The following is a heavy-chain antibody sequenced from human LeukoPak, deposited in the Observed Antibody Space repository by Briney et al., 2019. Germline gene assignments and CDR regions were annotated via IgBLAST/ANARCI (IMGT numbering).Heavy chain of an antibody. CDR2: IYSGGST. Sequence: GGSLRLSCAASGFTFSSYEMNWVRQAPGKGLEWVSVIYSGGSTYYADSVKGRFTISRDNSKNTLYLQMNSLRAEDTAVYYCARDLGGNSFDYWGQGTLVTVSS. J-gene: IGHJ4*02. V-gene: IGHV3-53*01. D-gene: IGHD4-23*01. CDR3: ARDLGGNSFDY. CDR1: GFTFSSYE.